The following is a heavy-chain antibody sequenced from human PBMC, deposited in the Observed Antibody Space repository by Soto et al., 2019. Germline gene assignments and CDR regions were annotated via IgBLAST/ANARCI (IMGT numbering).Heavy chain of an antibody. CDR1: GGTFSSYT. Sequence: QVQLVQSGAEVKKPGSSVTVSCKASGGTFSSYTISWVRQAPGQGLEWMGGIIPIFGTANYAQKFQGRVTITADESTSTAYRELSSLISEDTAVYYCARGNQRWLQLWYFDLWGRGTLVTVSS. D-gene: IGHD5-12*01. V-gene: IGHV1-69*12. J-gene: IGHJ2*01. CDR3: ARGNQRWLQLWYFDL. CDR2: IIPIFGTA.